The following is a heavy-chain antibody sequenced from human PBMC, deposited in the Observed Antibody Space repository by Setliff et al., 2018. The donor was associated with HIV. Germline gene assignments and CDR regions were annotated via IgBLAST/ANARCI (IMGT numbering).Heavy chain of an antibody. V-gene: IGHV3-23*01. CDR3: AKDGISGGSYPPYYFDY. J-gene: IGHJ4*01. CDR1: GFTFNTYG. D-gene: IGHD2-15*01. Sequence: GSLRLSCSASGFTFNTYGMSWVRQAPGKGLEWVSVISGSGSGTFYADSVKGRFTIFRDNSKNTLYLQMNRLRVDDTAVYYCAKDGISGGSYPPYYFDYWGHGTLVTVSS. CDR2: ISGSGSGT.